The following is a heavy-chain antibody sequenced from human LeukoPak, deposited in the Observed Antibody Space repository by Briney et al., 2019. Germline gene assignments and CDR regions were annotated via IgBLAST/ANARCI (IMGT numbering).Heavy chain of an antibody. CDR3: ARAGHYDFWSGYYYYYYYYMDV. CDR1: GGSFSGYY. D-gene: IGHD3-3*01. Sequence: SETLSLTCAVYGGSFSGYYWSWIRQPPGKGLEWIGEINHSGSTNYNPSLKSRVTISVDTSKNQFSLKLSSVTAADTAVYYCARAGHYDFWSGYYYYYYYYMDVWGKGTTVTVSS. CDR2: INHSGST. J-gene: IGHJ6*03. V-gene: IGHV4-34*01.